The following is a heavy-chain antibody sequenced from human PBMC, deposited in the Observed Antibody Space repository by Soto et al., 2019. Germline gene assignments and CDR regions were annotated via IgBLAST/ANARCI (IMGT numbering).Heavy chain of an antibody. J-gene: IGHJ6*02. D-gene: IGHD1-1*01. CDR2: ISYDGSNK. CDR1: GFTFSSYA. Sequence: QVQLVESGGGVVQPGRSLRLSCEASGFTFSSYAMHWVRQAPGKGLEWVSVISYDGSNKYYADSVKGRFTISRDNSKTTPYLQMNSLRAEDTAVYYCTRDRLSYNWNEFPYYYYGMDVWGQGTTVTVSS. V-gene: IGHV3-30-3*01. CDR3: TRDRLSYNWNEFPYYYYGMDV.